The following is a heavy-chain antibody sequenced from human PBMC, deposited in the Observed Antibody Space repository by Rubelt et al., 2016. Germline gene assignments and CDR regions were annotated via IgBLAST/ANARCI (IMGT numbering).Heavy chain of an antibody. CDR2: IRSKAESYTT. V-gene: IGHV3-73*02. CDR3: TMTDRPDS. CDR1: GFTFSDSG. J-gene: IGHJ4*02. Sequence: EVQLVESGGGLVQPGGSLKLSCAASGFTFSDSGLHWVRQASGKGLEWLGRIRSKAESYTTTYAASVKGRFTISRDDSKKMVYLQMNSLTVEDMGMYYCTMTDRPDSWGQGTLVTVSS.